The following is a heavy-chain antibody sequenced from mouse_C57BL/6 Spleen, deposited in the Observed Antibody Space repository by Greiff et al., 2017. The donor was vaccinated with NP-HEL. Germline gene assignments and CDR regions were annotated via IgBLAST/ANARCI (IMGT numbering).Heavy chain of an antibody. Sequence: VQLKQSGAELVRPGASVKLSCTASGFNIKDYYMHWVKQRPEQGLEWIGRIDPEDGDTEYAPKFQGKATMTADTSSNTAYLQLSSLTSEDTVVYYCTTGDSSGYNWFAYWGQGTLVTVSA. J-gene: IGHJ3*01. CDR3: TTGDSSGYNWFAY. D-gene: IGHD3-2*02. CDR1: GFNIKDYY. CDR2: IDPEDGDT. V-gene: IGHV14-1*01.